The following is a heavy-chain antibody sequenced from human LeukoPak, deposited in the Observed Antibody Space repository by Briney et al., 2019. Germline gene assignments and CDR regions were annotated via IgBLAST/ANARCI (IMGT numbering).Heavy chain of an antibody. CDR2: ISYDGSNK. CDR3: AKDLGRDY. CDR1: GFTFSSYG. D-gene: IGHD1-26*01. V-gene: IGHV3-30*18. Sequence: GRSLRLSCAASGFTFSSYGMHWVRQAPGKGLEWVAVISYDGSNKYYADSVKGRFTISRDNSKNTLYLQMNSLRAEGTAVYYCAKDLGRDYWGQGTLVTVSS. J-gene: IGHJ4*02.